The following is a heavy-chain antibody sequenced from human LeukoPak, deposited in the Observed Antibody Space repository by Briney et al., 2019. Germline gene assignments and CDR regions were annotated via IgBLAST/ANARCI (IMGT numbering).Heavy chain of an antibody. Sequence: ASVKVSCKASGYTFTGYYMHWVRQAPGQGLEWMGWINPNSGGTNYAQKFQGRVTMTRDTSISTAYMELSRLRSDDTAVYYCARTPSKGPSLDYWGQGTLVTVSS. CDR3: ARTPSKGPSLDY. CDR1: GYTFTGYY. CDR2: INPNSGGT. J-gene: IGHJ4*02. V-gene: IGHV1-2*02.